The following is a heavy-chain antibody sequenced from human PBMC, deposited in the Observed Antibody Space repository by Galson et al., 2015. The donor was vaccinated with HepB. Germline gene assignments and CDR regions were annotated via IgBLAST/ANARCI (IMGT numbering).Heavy chain of an antibody. CDR3: ARDRSGRWYGKAMDG. Sequence: SLRLSCAASGFTFSSYPMHWVRQAPGKGLEWVSLITYDGNNKDYADSVKGRFTISRDHSKNMVYLQVNSLTAEDTAVYYCARDRSGRWYGKAMDGRCQGTTVTVSS. CDR2: ITYDGNNK. CDR1: GFTFSSYP. J-gene: IGHJ6*02. V-gene: IGHV3-30-3*01. D-gene: IGHD6-13*01.